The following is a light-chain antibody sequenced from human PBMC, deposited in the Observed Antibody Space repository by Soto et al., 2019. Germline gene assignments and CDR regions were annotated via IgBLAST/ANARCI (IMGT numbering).Light chain of an antibody. CDR2: DVS. Sequence: QSALTQPDSVSGSPGQSITISCTGTSSDVGGYNYVSWYQQHPGKAPNLTIYDVSNRPSGVSNRFSGSKSGNTASLPISGLQAEDEANYYSSSYTSSSTYVFGTGTKVTVL. J-gene: IGLJ1*01. CDR1: SSDVGGYNY. V-gene: IGLV2-14*01. CDR3: SSYTSSSTYV.